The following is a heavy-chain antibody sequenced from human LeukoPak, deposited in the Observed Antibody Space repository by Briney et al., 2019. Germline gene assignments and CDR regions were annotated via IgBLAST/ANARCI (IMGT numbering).Heavy chain of an antibody. Sequence: QAGGSLRLSCAASGFTFSSYSMTWVRQAPGKGLEWVANIKQDGSEKYYVDSVKGRFTISRDNAKNSLYLQMNSLRAEDTAVYYCAPSGSYYSPPDYWGQGTLVTVSS. CDR1: GFTFSSYS. D-gene: IGHD1-26*01. CDR3: APSGSYYSPPDY. V-gene: IGHV3-7*01. J-gene: IGHJ4*02. CDR2: IKQDGSEK.